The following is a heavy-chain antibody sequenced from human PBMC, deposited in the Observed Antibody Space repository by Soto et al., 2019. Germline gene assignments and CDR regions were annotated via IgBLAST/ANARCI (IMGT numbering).Heavy chain of an antibody. CDR3: ARQMTTVTSRYYYYYYGMDV. V-gene: IGHV5-10-1*01. J-gene: IGHJ6*02. CDR2: IDPSDSYT. D-gene: IGHD4-4*01. Sequence: GESLKISCEGSGYSFTGYWMSWVRQMPGEGLEWMGRIDPSDSYTNYSPSFQGHVTISADKSISTAYLQWSSLKASDTAMYYCARQMTTVTSRYYYYYYGMDVWGQGTTVTVSS. CDR1: GYSFTGYW.